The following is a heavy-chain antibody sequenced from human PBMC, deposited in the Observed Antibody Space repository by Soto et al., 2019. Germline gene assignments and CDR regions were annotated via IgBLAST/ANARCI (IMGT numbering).Heavy chain of an antibody. CDR1: GFAFSIYG. CDR2: IWYDGSNK. J-gene: IGHJ4*02. V-gene: IGHV3-33*01. D-gene: IGHD6-6*01. CDR3: ARSPPGVAGRYYFDF. Sequence: QVQLVESGGGVVQPGRSLRLSCSSSGFAFSIYGMHWVRQTPGKGLEWVALIWYDGSNKYYADSVKGRFTISRDDSKNTLYLQMHSLGVEDTAVYFCARSPPGVAGRYYFDFWGQGTLVTVSS.